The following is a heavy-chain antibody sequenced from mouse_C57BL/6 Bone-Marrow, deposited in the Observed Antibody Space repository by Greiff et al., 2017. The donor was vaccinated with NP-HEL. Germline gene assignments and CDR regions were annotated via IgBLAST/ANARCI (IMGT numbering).Heavy chain of an antibody. J-gene: IGHJ1*03. CDR2: ISYDGSN. CDR3: AREAGSSRFDV. D-gene: IGHD1-1*01. V-gene: IGHV3-6*01. Sequence: EVKLMESGPGLVKPSQSLSLTCSVTGYSITSGYYWNWIRQFPGNKLEWMGYISYDGSNNYNPSLKNRISITRDTSKNQFFLKLNSVTTEDTATYYCAREAGSSRFDVWGTGTTVTVSS. CDR1: GYSITSGYY.